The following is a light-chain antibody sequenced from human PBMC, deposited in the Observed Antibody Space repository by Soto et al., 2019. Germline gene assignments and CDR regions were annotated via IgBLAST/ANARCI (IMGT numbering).Light chain of an antibody. J-gene: IGLJ2*01. CDR2: EVA. Sequence: QSALTQPASVSGSPGQSITVSCTGTNGDIGSYDIVSRYQQLPGKAPKLIIYEVAKRPSGVSYRFSGSKSGNTASLTISGLQVEDEADYFCCSYAGPLTLLFGGGTKLTVL. CDR1: NGDIGSYDI. CDR3: CSYAGPLTLL. V-gene: IGLV2-23*02.